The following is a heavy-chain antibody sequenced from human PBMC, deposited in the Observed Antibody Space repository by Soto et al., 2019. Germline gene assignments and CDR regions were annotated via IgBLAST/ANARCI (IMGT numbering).Heavy chain of an antibody. J-gene: IGHJ4*02. Sequence: PSETLSLTCAVSGYSISSGYYWGWIRQPPGKGLEWIGSIYHSGSTYYNPSLKSRVTISVDTSKNQFSLKLSSVTAADTAVYYCARAYSSSWYSPFDYWGQGTLVTVSS. CDR2: IYHSGST. V-gene: IGHV4-38-2*01. D-gene: IGHD6-13*01. CDR1: GYSISSGYY. CDR3: ARAYSSSWYSPFDY.